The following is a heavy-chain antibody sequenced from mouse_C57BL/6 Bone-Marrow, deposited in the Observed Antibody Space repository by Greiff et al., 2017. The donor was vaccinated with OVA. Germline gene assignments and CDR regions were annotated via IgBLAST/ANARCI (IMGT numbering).Heavy chain of an antibody. D-gene: IGHD4-1*01. V-gene: IGHV7-1*01. CDR2: SRNKANDYTT. CDR1: GFTFSDFY. CDR3: ARDNWDWYFDV. J-gene: IGHJ1*03. Sequence: EVKVVESGGGLVQSGRSLRLSCATSGFTFSDFYMEWVRQAPGKGLEWIAASRNKANDYTTEYSASVKGRFIVSTDTSPSILYLQMNARRAADTAIYYCARDNWDWYFDVWGTGTTVTVSA.